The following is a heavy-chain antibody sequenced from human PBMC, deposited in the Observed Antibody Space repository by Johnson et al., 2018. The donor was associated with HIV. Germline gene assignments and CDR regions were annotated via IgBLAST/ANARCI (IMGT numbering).Heavy chain of an antibody. CDR2: ISYDGSNK. D-gene: IGHD3-22*01. CDR1: GFSFSTYA. CDR3: ARPLSSGLGFDAFDI. J-gene: IGHJ3*02. V-gene: IGHV3-30*04. Sequence: QVQLVESGGGVVQPGGSLRLSCAASGFSFSTYAIHWVRQAPGKGLEWVAIISYDGSNKYYADSVKGRFTISRDNSKNTLYLQMNSLRAEDTAVYYCARPLSSGLGFDAFDIWGQGTMVTVSS.